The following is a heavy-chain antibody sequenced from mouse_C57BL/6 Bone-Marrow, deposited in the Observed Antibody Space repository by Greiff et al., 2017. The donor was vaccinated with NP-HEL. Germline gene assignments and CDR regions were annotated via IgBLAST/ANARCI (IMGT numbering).Heavy chain of an antibody. V-gene: IGHV1-54*01. CDR1: GYAFTNYL. D-gene: IGHD2-4*01. CDR3: ARRTYDYDRDPYYFDY. Sequence: QVQLQQSGAELVRPGTSVKVSCKASGYAFTNYLIEWVKQRPGQGLEWIGVINPGSGGTNYNEKFKGKATLTADKPSSTAYMQLSSLTSEDSAVYFCARRTYDYDRDPYYFDYWGQGTTLTVSS. J-gene: IGHJ2*01. CDR2: INPGSGGT.